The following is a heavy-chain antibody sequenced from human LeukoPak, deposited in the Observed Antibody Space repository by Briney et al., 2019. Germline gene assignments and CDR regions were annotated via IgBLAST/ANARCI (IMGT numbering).Heavy chain of an antibody. V-gene: IGHV3-23*01. Sequence: EGSLRLSCAASGFIFSSYAMSWVRQAPGKGLEWVSSISGSGSSTYYADSVKGRFTISRDNSKNTLYLQMNSLRAEDTAVYYCAKYGATAGTNYFDYWGQGTLVTVSS. D-gene: IGHD6-13*01. CDR3: AKYGATAGTNYFDY. CDR1: GFIFSSYA. J-gene: IGHJ4*02. CDR2: ISGSGSST.